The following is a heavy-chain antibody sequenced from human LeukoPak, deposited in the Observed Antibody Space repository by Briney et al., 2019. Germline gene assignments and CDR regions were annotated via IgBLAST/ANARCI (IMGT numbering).Heavy chain of an antibody. J-gene: IGHJ5*02. Sequence: SETLSLTCTVSGGSISSYYWSWIRQPPGKGLEWIGYIYYSGSTNYNPSLKSRVTISVDTSKNQFSLKLSSVTAADTAVYYCARERGSCSSTSCYNWFDPWGQGTLVTVSS. CDR1: GGSISSYY. V-gene: IGHV4-59*01. CDR3: ARERGSCSSTSCYNWFDP. D-gene: IGHD2-2*01. CDR2: IYYSGST.